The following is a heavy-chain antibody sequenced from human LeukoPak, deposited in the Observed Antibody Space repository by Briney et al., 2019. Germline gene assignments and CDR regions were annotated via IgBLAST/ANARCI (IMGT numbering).Heavy chain of an antibody. D-gene: IGHD3-3*01. Sequence: PGGSLRLSCAASGFTFSSYAMNWVRQAPGKGLEWVSVIRNDGGRTEYPDSVKGRFTISRDNSKNSVYLQMNSLRAEDTAVYYCAKSPELGVVNFDYWGQGTLVTVSS. CDR3: AKSPELGVVNFDY. CDR2: IRNDGGRT. V-gene: IGHV3-23*01. CDR1: GFTFSSYA. J-gene: IGHJ4*02.